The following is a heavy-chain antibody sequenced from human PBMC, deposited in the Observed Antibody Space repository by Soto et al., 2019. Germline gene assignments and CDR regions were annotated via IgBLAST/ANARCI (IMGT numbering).Heavy chain of an antibody. J-gene: IGHJ3*02. CDR1: GGSISSGDYC. D-gene: IGHD6-13*01. V-gene: IGHV4-30-4*01. CDR2: IYYSGST. Sequence: SETLSLTCTVSGGSISSGDYCWSWIRQPPGKGLEWIGYIYYSGSTYHNPSLKSRVTISVDTSKNQFSLKLSSVTAADTAVYYCAGLLYSSSWYGGGAFDIWGQGTMVTVSS. CDR3: AGLLYSSSWYGGGAFDI.